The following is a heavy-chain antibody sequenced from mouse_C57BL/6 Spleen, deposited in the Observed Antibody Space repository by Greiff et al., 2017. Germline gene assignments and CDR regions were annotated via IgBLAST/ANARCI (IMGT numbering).Heavy chain of an antibody. CDR3: TLLLRQGFAY. D-gene: IGHD1-1*01. CDR2: IRNKANNHAK. J-gene: IGHJ3*01. V-gene: IGHV6-6*01. Sequence: EVKVEESGGGLVQPGGSMKLSCAASGFTFSDAWMDWVRQSPEKGLEWVAEIRNKANNHAKSCAESVKGRFTISRDDSKSSVYLQMNSLRAEDTGIYYCTLLLRQGFAYWGQGTLVTVSA. CDR1: GFTFSDAW.